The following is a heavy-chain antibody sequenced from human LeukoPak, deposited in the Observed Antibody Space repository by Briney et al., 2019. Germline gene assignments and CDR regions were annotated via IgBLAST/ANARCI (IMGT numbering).Heavy chain of an antibody. CDR1: GGSFSGYY. CDR3: ARARLDSIVVVPAAIRNNWFDP. J-gene: IGHJ5*02. Sequence: SETLSLTCAVHGGSFSGYYWSWIRQPPGKGLEWIGEINHSGSTNYNPSLKSRVTISVDTSKNQFSLKLSSVTAADTAVYYCARARLDSIVVVPAAIRNNWFDPWGQGTLVTVSS. D-gene: IGHD2-2*02. CDR2: INHSGST. V-gene: IGHV4-34*01.